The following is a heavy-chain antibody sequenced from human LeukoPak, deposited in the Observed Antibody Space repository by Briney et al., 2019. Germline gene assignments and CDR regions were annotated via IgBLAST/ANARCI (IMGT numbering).Heavy chain of an antibody. J-gene: IGHJ3*01. CDR1: GFTFSSYW. V-gene: IGHV3-7*03. Sequence: PGGSLRLSCAASGFTFSSYWMSWVRQTPGKGLEWVAKIKQDGSERYYVDSVRGRFTISRDNAKNSLYLQINSLRAEDTAVYYCARSSYSSSSSVWGQGTMVTVSS. D-gene: IGHD6-6*01. CDR2: IKQDGSER. CDR3: ARSSYSSSSSV.